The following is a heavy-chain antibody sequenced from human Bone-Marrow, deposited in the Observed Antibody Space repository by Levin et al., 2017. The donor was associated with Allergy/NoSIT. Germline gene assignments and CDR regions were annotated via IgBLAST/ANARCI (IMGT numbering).Heavy chain of an antibody. D-gene: IGHD2-21*01. CDR2: IRNEGYGGTA. CDR1: GFTFGHYA. Sequence: GESLKISCTGSGFTFGHYAMSWFRQAPGKGLEWVSFIRNEGYGGTAEYAASVKGRFTISRDDSNSIAYLQMNSLNIEDTAVFYCTRGESVVAAGDSFDYWGQGTLVTVSS. CDR3: TRGESVVAAGDSFDY. J-gene: IGHJ4*02. V-gene: IGHV3-49*03.